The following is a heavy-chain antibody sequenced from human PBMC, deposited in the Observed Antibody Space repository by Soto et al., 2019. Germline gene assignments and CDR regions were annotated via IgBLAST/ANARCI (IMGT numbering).Heavy chain of an antibody. CDR3: ARDAPGVAPY. D-gene: IGHD2-15*01. Sequence: QVQLQESGPGLVKPSQTLSLTCTVSGGSIIDGQTYLNWIRQHPERGLDGMGYINYRGTTNYSPALKSRILISIDTSTNQFSLRLTSVTAADTAVYFCARDAPGVAPYWGQGTLVTVSS. V-gene: IGHV4-31*03. CDR1: GGSIIDGQTY. J-gene: IGHJ4*02. CDR2: INYRGTT.